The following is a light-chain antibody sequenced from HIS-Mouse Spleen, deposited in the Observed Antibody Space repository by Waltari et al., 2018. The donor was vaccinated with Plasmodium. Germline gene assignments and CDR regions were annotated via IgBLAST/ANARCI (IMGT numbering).Light chain of an antibody. J-gene: IGLJ3*02. CDR1: SLRSYY. CDR2: GKD. V-gene: IGLV3-19*01. CDR3: NSRDSSGNHWV. Sequence: SSELTQDPAVSVALGQTVRITCQGDSLRSYYASWYQQKPGQAPVLVSEGKDNRPPGSPYRFSGSRSGNTASLTISGGQAEDEADYYCNSRDSSGNHWVFGGRTKLTVL.